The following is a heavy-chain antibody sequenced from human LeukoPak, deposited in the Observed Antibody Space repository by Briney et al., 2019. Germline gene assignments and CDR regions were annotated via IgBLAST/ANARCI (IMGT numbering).Heavy chain of an antibody. D-gene: IGHD6-19*01. CDR1: GFTFSSYG. Sequence: GGSLRLSCAASGFTFSSYGMHWVRQAPGKGLEWVSVIYSGGSTYYADSVKGRFTISRDNSKNTLYLQMNSLRAEDTAVYYCARGSVAGIDYWGQGTLVTVSS. V-gene: IGHV3-66*01. CDR2: IYSGGST. J-gene: IGHJ4*02. CDR3: ARGSVAGIDY.